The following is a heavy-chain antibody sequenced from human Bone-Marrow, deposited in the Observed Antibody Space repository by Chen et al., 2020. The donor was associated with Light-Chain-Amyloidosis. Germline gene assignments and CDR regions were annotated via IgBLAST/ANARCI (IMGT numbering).Heavy chain of an antibody. Sequence: EVQLVESGGGLVQPGGSLRLSCAASGFTFRNFWMSWVRQAPGKGLEWVANIKQDGSGKYYVDSVRGRFAISRDNARSSLYLQMNSLRVEDTAVYFCARDKAAYETNGLFTYYHYGLDVWGQGTSVTVSS. CDR3: ARDKAAYETNGLFTYYHYGLDV. CDR1: GFTFRNFW. J-gene: IGHJ6*02. D-gene: IGHD2-8*01. CDR2: IKQDGSGK. V-gene: IGHV3-7*03.